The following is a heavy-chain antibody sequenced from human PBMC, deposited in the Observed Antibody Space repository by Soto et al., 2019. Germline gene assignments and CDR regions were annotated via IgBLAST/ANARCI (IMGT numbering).Heavy chain of an antibody. CDR3: ARTPGPEVAASLEYYYFSGMDV. V-gene: IGHV5-51*01. CDR1: GYSFTSYW. J-gene: IGHJ6*02. D-gene: IGHD2-15*01. CDR2: VHPGDSDT. Sequence: PGESLKISCEASGYSFTSYWIGWVRQMPGKGLEWRGIVHPGDSDTKYSPSFQGQVTISVDKSITTAYLQWSSLKASDTAMYYCARTPGPEVAASLEYYYFSGMDVWGQGTTVTVSS.